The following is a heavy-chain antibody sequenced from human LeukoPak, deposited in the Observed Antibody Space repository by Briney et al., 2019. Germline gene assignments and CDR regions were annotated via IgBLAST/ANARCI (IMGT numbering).Heavy chain of an antibody. CDR3: ARDQGYYDSSGYSLSLFDY. CDR1: GGSISISNSNW. Sequence: PSGTLSLTCAVSGGSISISNSNWWSWVRQPPGKGLEWIGEISHSGSTNYNPSLKSRVTISVDTSKNQFSLKLSSVTAADTAVYYCARDQGYYDSSGYSLSLFDYWGQGTLVTVSS. V-gene: IGHV4-4*02. CDR2: ISHSGST. D-gene: IGHD3-22*01. J-gene: IGHJ4*02.